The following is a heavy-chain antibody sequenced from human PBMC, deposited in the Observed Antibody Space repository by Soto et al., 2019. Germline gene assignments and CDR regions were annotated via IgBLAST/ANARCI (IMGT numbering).Heavy chain of an antibody. CDR2: IIPIFGTA. J-gene: IGHJ6*02. V-gene: IGHV1-69*13. CDR1: GGTLSSYA. D-gene: IGHD2-21*02. CDR3: ASSYCGGDCYSNYYGMDV. Sequence: ASVKVSCKASGGTLSSYAISWVRQAPGQGLEWMGGIIPIFGTANYAQKFQGRVTITADESTSTAYMELSSLRSEDTAVYYCASSYCGGDCYSNYYGMDVWGQGTTVTVSS.